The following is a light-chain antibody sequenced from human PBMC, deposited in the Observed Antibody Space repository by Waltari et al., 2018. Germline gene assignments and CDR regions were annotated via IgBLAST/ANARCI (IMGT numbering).Light chain of an antibody. Sequence: LTQPASVSGSPGQSITISSTGPTSIFGNYALVPLFQQHQGKAPKLIISEVNKRPSGISDRFSGSKSGNTASLTISGLLTEDEADYYCCSYAGSSTVMFGGGTKLTVL. CDR3: CSYAGSSTVM. CDR2: EVN. CDR1: TSIFGNYAL. V-gene: IGLV2-23*02. J-gene: IGLJ3*02.